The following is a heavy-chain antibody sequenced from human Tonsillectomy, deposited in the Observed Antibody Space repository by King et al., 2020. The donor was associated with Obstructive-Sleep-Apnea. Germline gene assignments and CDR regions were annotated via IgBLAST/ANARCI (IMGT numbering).Heavy chain of an antibody. CDR1: GGSISSSRYY. CDR3: ASQGWFGELGAFDI. V-gene: IGHV4-39*07. D-gene: IGHD3-10*01. CDR2: IYYSGST. J-gene: IGHJ3*02. Sequence: QLQESGPGLVKPSETLSLTCTVSGGSISSSRYYWGWIRQPPGKGLEWIGSIYYSGSTYYNPSLKSRVTISVDTSKNQFSLKLSSVTAADTAVYYCASQGWFGELGAFDIWGQGTMVTVSS.